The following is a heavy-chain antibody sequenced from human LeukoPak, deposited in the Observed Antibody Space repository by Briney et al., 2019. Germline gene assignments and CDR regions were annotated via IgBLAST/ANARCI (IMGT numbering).Heavy chain of an antibody. CDR1: GYTFTSYD. D-gene: IGHD3-10*01. J-gene: IGHJ4*02. Sequence: ASVKVSCKASGYTFTSYDINWVRQATGQGLEWMGWMNPNSGNTGYAQKFQGRVTMTRNTSISTAYMELSSLRSEDTAVYYCARGTYVRQTTMVRGVIYYFDYWGQGTLVTVSS. CDR2: MNPNSGNT. V-gene: IGHV1-8*01. CDR3: ARGTYVRQTTMVRGVIYYFDY.